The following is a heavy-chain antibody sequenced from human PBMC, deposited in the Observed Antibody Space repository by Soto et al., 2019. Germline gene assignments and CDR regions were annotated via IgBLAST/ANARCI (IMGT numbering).Heavy chain of an antibody. V-gene: IGHV3-64*04. CDR1: GFTFSSYA. Sequence: GGSLRLSCSASGFTFSSYAMHWVRQAPGKGLEYVSAISSNGGSTYYADSVKGRFTISRDNSKNTLYLQMNSLRAEDTAVYYCATLYCSSTSCQFYYYYYGMDVWGQGTTVTVSS. J-gene: IGHJ6*02. CDR2: ISSNGGST. CDR3: ATLYCSSTSCQFYYYYYGMDV. D-gene: IGHD2-2*01.